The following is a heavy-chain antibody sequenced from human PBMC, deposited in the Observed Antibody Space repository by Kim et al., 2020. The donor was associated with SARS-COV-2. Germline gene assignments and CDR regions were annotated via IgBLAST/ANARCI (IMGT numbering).Heavy chain of an antibody. V-gene: IGHV3-9*01. CDR3: AKDLGVDNYYGMDV. D-gene: IGHD3-16*01. Sequence: GGSLRLSCAASGFTFDDYAMHWVRQAPGKGLEWVSGISWNSGSIGYADSVKGRFTISRDNAKNSLYLQMNSLRAEDTALYYCAKDLGVDNYYGMDVWGQGTTVTVSS. J-gene: IGHJ6*02. CDR1: GFTFDDYA. CDR2: ISWNSGSI.